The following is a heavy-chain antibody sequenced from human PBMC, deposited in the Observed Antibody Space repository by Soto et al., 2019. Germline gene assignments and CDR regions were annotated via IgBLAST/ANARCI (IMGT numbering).Heavy chain of an antibody. Sequence: QVQLVQSGAEVKKPGASVKVSCTASGYTFKSFYMHWVRQAPGQGLEWIGMINPTVGSVSFAQKFQVRVTLTTDRPTSTVYMELSSLTREDTAVYFCARDFGRHGAVDTTGWFDPWGQGTLVTVSS. CDR1: GYTFKSFY. CDR3: ARDFGRHGAVDTTGWFDP. V-gene: IGHV1-46*02. D-gene: IGHD3-3*01. CDR2: INPTVGSV. J-gene: IGHJ5*02.